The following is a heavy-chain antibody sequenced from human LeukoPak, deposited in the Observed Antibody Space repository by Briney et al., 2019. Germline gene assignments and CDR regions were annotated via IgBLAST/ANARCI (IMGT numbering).Heavy chain of an antibody. V-gene: IGHV3-74*01. J-gene: IGHJ4*02. CDR1: GFTFRSYW. Sequence: GGSLRLSCAASGFTFRSYWMHWVRQAPGKGLEWVSRVIRDGSFTNYADSVKGRFTISRDNAKNTLYLQMSSLRAEDTAVYFCLRDGDDFNFDYWGQGSLVTVSS. CDR3: LRDGDDFNFDY. D-gene: IGHD5-24*01. CDR2: VIRDGSFT.